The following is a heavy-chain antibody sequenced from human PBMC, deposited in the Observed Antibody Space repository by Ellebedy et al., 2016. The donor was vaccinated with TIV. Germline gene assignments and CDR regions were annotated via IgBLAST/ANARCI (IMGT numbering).Heavy chain of an antibody. CDR3: ARDDPFGSGTFVGSDQ. J-gene: IGHJ4*02. V-gene: IGHV1-2*02. Sequence: ASVKVSXKASGYTFTGYHMHWVRQAPGQGLEWMGWVNPDSGETKYVEKLQGRVTMTRDTSITTAYMELTSLRSDDTAVYYCARDDPFGSGTFVGSDQWGQGTLVTVSS. CDR1: GYTFTGYH. CDR2: VNPDSGET. D-gene: IGHD3-10*01.